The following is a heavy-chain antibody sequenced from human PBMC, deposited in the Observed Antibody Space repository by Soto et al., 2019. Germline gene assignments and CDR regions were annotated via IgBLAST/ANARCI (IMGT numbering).Heavy chain of an antibody. D-gene: IGHD6-6*01. J-gene: IGHJ4*02. Sequence: SETLSLTCTVSGGSISSDDYYWSWIRQPPGEGLAWISYIYYTGRTHYNPSLKSRLTISIDTSKNQFSLRLSSVIAADTAVYYCARDRSNSPDYFDDWGQGILVTVSS. CDR3: ARDRSNSPDYFDD. CDR1: GGSISSDDYY. V-gene: IGHV4-30-4*01. CDR2: IYYTGRT.